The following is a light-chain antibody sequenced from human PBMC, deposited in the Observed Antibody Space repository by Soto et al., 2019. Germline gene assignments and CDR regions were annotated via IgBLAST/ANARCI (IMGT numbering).Light chain of an antibody. V-gene: IGLV2-23*02. CDR3: CSYAGSSSYV. Sequence: QSVLTQPASVSGSPGQSITISCTGTSSDVGNYNLVSWYQQHPGKAPKLMIYEVSKRPSGVSNRFSGSKSGSTASLTISGLQAVDEADYYCCSYAGSSSYVFGTGTQLTVL. J-gene: IGLJ1*01. CDR1: SSDVGNYNL. CDR2: EVS.